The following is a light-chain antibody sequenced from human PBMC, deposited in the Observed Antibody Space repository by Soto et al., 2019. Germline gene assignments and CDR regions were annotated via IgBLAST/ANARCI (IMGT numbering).Light chain of an antibody. CDR1: QSISSW. J-gene: IGKJ1*01. V-gene: IGKV1-5*01. CDR3: QQYNSYSGGT. CDR2: DAS. Sequence: DIQMTQSPSTLSASVGDRVTITCRASQSISSWLAWYQQKPGKAPKLLIYDASSLESGVPSRFSGNGSGTEFTLTISSLQTDDFATYYCQQYNSYSGGTFGQGTKVEIK.